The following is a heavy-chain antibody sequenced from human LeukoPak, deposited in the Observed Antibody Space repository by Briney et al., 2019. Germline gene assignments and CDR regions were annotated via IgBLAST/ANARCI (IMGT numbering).Heavy chain of an antibody. CDR2: IIEDGSKK. CDR3: AREVAVAY. V-gene: IGHV3-7*01. J-gene: IGHJ4*02. Sequence: GGSLRLSCTASGFIFSNYYMGWVRQAPGKGLEWVANIIEDGSKKYYVDSVKGRFTISRDNAKNSLYLQMNSLRAEDTAVYYCAREVAVAYWGQGTLVTVSS. D-gene: IGHD6-19*01. CDR1: GFIFSNYY.